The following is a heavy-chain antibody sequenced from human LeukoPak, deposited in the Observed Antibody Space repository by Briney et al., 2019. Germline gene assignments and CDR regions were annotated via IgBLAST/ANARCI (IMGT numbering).Heavy chain of an antibody. J-gene: IGHJ4*02. CDR1: RFTFSNYW. CDR2: IKQAGSEK. V-gene: IGHV3-7*01. Sequence: GGSLRLSCAASRFTFSNYWMSWVRQAPGKGLEWVANIKQAGSEKYYVDSVRGRFTISRDNAKNSQYLQMNSPRAEDTAVDYCARLDYRLAHSGLDYWGQGTLVTVSS. D-gene: IGHD3/OR15-3a*01. CDR3: ARLDYRLAHSGLDY.